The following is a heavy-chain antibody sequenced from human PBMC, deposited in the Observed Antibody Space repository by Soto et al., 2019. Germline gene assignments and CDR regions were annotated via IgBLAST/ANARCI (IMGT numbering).Heavy chain of an antibody. J-gene: IGHJ5*02. CDR2: ISYDGSNK. CDR3: AKDTFAFRYYYDSTRFDP. D-gene: IGHD3-22*01. Sequence: GGSLRLSCAASGFTFSSYGMHWVRQAPGKGLEWVAVISYDGSNKYYADSVKGRFTISRDNSKNTLYLQMNSLRAEDTAVYYCAKDTFAFRYYYDSTRFDPWGQGTLVTVSS. CDR1: GFTFSSYG. V-gene: IGHV3-30*18.